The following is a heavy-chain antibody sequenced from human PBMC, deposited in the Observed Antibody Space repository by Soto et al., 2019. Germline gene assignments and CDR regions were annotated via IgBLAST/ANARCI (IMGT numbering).Heavy chain of an antibody. CDR3: GSLFEF. J-gene: IGHJ4*02. CDR2: INNDGSDT. CDR1: GFTFRYYW. Sequence: EVHLVESGGGLVQPGGSLRLSCAASGFTFRYYWLHWVPQVPGRGPVWVSGINNDGSDTFYADFVEGRFTISRDNAKNTVYLQMDSLRAEDTAVYYCGSLFEFWGQGTLVTVPS. V-gene: IGHV3-74*01.